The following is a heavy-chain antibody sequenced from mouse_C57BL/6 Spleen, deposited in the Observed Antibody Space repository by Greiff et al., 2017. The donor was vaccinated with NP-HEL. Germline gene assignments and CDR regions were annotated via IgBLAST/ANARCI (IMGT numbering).Heavy chain of an antibody. CDR3: ARWDYYYGSNYVDY. V-gene: IGHV1-80*01. CDR1: GYAFSSYW. CDR2: IYPGDGDT. Sequence: VQLQQSGAELVKPGASVKISCKASGYAFSSYWMNWVKQRPGKGLEWIGQIYPGDGDTNYNGTFKGKATLTADKSSSTAYMQLSSLTSEDSAVYFCARWDYYYGSNYVDYWGQGTTLTVSS. D-gene: IGHD1-1*01. J-gene: IGHJ2*01.